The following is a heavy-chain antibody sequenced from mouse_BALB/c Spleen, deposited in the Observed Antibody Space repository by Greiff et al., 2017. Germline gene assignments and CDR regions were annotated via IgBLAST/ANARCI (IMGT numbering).Heavy chain of an antibody. CDR2: ILPGSGST. Sequence: QVQLQQSGAELMKPGASVKISCKATGYTFSSYWIEWVKQRPGHGLEWIGEILPGSGSTNYNEKFKGKATFTADTSSNTAYMQLSSLTSEDSAVYYCASSLLRLRSYYAMDYWGQGTSVTVSS. CDR1: GYTFSSYW. V-gene: IGHV1-9*01. CDR3: ASSLLRLRSYYAMDY. J-gene: IGHJ4*01. D-gene: IGHD1-2*01.